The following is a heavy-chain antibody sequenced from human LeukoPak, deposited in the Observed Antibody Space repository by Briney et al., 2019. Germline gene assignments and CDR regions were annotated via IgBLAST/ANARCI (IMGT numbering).Heavy chain of an antibody. CDR3: ARALSWTTESYYYMDV. V-gene: IGHV1-8*02. CDR1: GYTFMNYD. D-gene: IGHD3/OR15-3a*01. CDR2: MNPKSLNT. J-gene: IGHJ6*03. Sequence: PVASVKVSCKTSGYTFMNYDINWVRQATGQGLEWMGWMNPKSLNTGYGQEVQGRVTMTRNTSISTAYMELSSLRSEATAVYYCARALSWTTESYYYMDVWGKGTTVTVSS.